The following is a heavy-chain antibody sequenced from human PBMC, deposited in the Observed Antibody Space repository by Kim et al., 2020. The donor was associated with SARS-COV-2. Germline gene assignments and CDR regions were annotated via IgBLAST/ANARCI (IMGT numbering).Heavy chain of an antibody. D-gene: IGHD6-13*01. V-gene: IGHV1-2*02. CDR3: RWWGIAAAGYAFDI. CDR1: GYTFTGYY. Sequence: ASVKVSCKASGYTFTGYYMHWVRQAPGQGLEWMGWINPNSGGTNYAQKFQGRVTMTRDTSISTAYMELSRLRSDDTAVYYCRWWGIAAAGYAFDIWGQGTMVTVSS. J-gene: IGHJ3*02. CDR2: INPNSGGT.